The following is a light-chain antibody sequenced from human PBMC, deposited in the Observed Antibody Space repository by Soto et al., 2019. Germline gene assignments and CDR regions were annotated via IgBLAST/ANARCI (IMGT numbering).Light chain of an antibody. V-gene: IGKV3-20*01. CDR3: QQYGNSFVG. J-gene: IGKJ1*01. CDR2: GAS. Sequence: EFVLTQSPGTLSLSPGERATLSCRASQSVSSTYLAWFQHRPGQAPRRLIYGASSRATGIPDRFSGSGSGTDFALIISRLEPEDFAVYYCQQYGNSFVGFGQGTKVDIK. CDR1: QSVSSTY.